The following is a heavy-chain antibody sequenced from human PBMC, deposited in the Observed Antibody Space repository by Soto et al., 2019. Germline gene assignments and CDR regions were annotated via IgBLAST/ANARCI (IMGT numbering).Heavy chain of an antibody. Sequence: GESLKISCKGSGYSFTSYWIGWVRQMPGKGLEWMGIIYPGDSDTRYSPSFQGQVTISADKSISTAYLQWSSLKASDTAMYYCARKGPVAAAGTAYNWFDPWGQGTLVTVSS. J-gene: IGHJ5*02. CDR1: GYSFTSYW. D-gene: IGHD6-13*01. CDR3: ARKGPVAAAGTAYNWFDP. CDR2: IYPGDSDT. V-gene: IGHV5-51*01.